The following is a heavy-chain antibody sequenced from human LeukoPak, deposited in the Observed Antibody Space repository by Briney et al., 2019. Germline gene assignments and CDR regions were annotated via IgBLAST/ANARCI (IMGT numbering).Heavy chain of an antibody. CDR3: ARDHGGQSMIVVVSGDY. J-gene: IGHJ4*02. Sequence: PGGSLRLSCAASGFTFSSYSMNWVRQAPGKGLEWVSSISSSSSYIYYADSVKGRFTISRDNAKNSLYLQMNSLRADDTAVYYCARDHGGQSMIVVVSGDYWGQGTLVTVSS. V-gene: IGHV3-21*04. CDR2: ISSSSSYI. CDR1: GFTFSSYS. D-gene: IGHD3-22*01.